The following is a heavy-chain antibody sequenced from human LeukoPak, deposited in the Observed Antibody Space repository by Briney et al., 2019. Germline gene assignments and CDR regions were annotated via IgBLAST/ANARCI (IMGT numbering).Heavy chain of an antibody. CDR2: IYISGST. Sequence: KPSETLSLTCTVSGVSINTHYWTWIRQPAGKGLEWIGRIYISGSTDYSPSLESRVTMSVDTSQNQFSLRLSSVTAADTAVYYCARTVTGHHPLDYWGQGTLVTVSS. D-gene: IGHD6-19*01. CDR3: ARTVTGHHPLDY. J-gene: IGHJ4*02. V-gene: IGHV4-4*07. CDR1: GVSINTHY.